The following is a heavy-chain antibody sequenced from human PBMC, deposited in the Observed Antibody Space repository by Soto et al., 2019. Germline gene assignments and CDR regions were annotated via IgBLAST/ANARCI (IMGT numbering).Heavy chain of an antibody. CDR2: INHSGST. CDR1: GGSFSGYY. D-gene: IGHD4-4*01. CDR3: ARGHDYNHAFDI. V-gene: IGHV4-34*01. J-gene: IGHJ3*02. Sequence: QVQLQQWGAGLLKPSETLSLTCAVYGGSFSGYYWSWIRQPPGKGLEWIGEINHSGSTNYNPSLKSRVTISVDTSKNQFSPKLSSVTAADTAVYYCARGHDYNHAFDIWGQGTMVTVSS.